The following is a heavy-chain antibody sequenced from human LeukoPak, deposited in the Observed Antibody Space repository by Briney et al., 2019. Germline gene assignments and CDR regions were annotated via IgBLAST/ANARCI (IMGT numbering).Heavy chain of an antibody. CDR2: IYYSGST. CDR3: ARSAGEAFDI. V-gene: IGHV4-59*08. Sequence: SETLSLTCTVSGGSTSSYYWSWIRQPPGKGLEWIGYIYYSGSTNYNPSLKSRVTISVDTSKNQFSLKLSSVTAADTAVYYCARSAGEAFDIWGQGTMVTVSS. CDR1: GGSTSSYY. J-gene: IGHJ3*02.